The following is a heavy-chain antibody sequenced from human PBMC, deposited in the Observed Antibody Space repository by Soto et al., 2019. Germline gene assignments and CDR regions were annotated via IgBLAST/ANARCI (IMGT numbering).Heavy chain of an antibody. CDR1: GGSISSSSYY. Sequence: SETLSLTCTVSGGSISSSSYYWGWIRQPPGKGLEWIGSIYYSGSTYYNPSLKSRVTISVDTSKNQFSLKLSSVTAADTAVYYCARRGIAARPRYFDYWGQGTLVTVSS. D-gene: IGHD6-6*01. CDR3: ARRGIAARPRYFDY. J-gene: IGHJ4*02. CDR2: IYYSGST. V-gene: IGHV4-39*01.